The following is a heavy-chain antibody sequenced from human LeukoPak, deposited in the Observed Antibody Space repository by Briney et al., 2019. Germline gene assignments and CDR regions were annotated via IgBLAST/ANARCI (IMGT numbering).Heavy chain of an antibody. V-gene: IGHV3-30*02. J-gene: IGHJ6*03. Sequence: PGGSLILSCAAYGFTFSNYGMHWVRQAPGKGLEWVAFARYDGSDKYYAYSVKGRFTFSRDNSKNTLYLQMNSLRAEDTAIYYCAKDQTSHSSCYYMDVWGKGTTVTVSS. CDR1: GFTFSNYG. CDR3: AKDQTSHSSCYYMDV. D-gene: IGHD6-6*01. CDR2: ARYDGSDK.